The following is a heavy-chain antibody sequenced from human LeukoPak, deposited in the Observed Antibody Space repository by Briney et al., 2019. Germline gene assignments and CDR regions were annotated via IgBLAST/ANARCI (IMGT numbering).Heavy chain of an antibody. Sequence: PSETLSLTCTVSGGSISSSSYYWGWIRQPPGKGLEWIGSIYYSGSTYYNPSLKSRVTISVDTSKNQFSLKLSSVTAADTAVYYCASMAYCSGGSCYVGSYYYYYMDVWGKGTTVTVSS. CDR2: IYYSGST. D-gene: IGHD2-15*01. J-gene: IGHJ6*03. CDR3: ASMAYCSGGSCYVGSYYYYYMDV. V-gene: IGHV4-39*01. CDR1: GGSISSSSYY.